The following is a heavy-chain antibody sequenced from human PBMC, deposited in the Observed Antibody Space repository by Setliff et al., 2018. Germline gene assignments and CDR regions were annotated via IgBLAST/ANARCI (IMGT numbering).Heavy chain of an antibody. CDR3: VRGPGPSVVVAIPFDH. J-gene: IGHJ4*02. Sequence: ASVKVSCKTSGYAFITFGMSWVRQAPGQGLEWMGWMSPVYGIANYAQKFQGRVTLTADTSTTTAYLELASLRDDDTAVYYCVRGPGPSVVVAIPFDHWGQGSLVTVSS. V-gene: IGHV1-18*01. CDR1: GYAFITFG. CDR2: MSPVYGIA. D-gene: IGHD5-12*01.